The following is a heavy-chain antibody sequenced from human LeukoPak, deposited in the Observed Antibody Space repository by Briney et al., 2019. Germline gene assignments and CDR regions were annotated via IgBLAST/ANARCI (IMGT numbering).Heavy chain of an antibody. V-gene: IGHV3-48*04. J-gene: IGHJ4*02. D-gene: IGHD6-19*01. Sequence: PGGSLRLSCAASGFTFSSYSMNWVRQAPGKGLEWVSYISGSGSTIDYADSVKGRFTISRDNAKNSVYLQMSSLRVEDTAVYYCAGDIIAVTGTSDYWGQGTLVTVSS. CDR3: AGDIIAVTGTSDY. CDR1: GFTFSSYS. CDR2: ISGSGSTI.